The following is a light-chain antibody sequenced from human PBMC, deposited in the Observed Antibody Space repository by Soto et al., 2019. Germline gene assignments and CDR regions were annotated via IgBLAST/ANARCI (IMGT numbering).Light chain of an antibody. J-gene: IGKJ1*01. CDR3: QQYGGSRT. CDR2: GAS. CDR1: QSVTSSY. Sequence: ESVLTQSAGTLSLSPGERATLSCRASQSVTSSYLAWYQQKPGQAPRLLISGASNRATGIPDRFSGSGSGTDFTLTISRLEPEDFAVYYCQQYGGSRTFGQGTKV. V-gene: IGKV3-20*01.